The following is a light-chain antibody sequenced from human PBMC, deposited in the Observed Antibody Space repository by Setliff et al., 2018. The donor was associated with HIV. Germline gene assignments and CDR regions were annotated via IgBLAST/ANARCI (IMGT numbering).Light chain of an antibody. V-gene: IGLV1-44*01. CDR2: SNN. CDR3: QSHDSSLSGYV. Sequence: QSVLTQPPSASGTPGQRVTISCSGNSSNIGSNTVNWYQQLPGTAPKLLIYSNNQRPSGVPDRFSGSKSGTSASLAITGLQAEDEADYYCQSHDSSLSGYVFGTGTKVTVL. J-gene: IGLJ1*01. CDR1: SSNIGSNT.